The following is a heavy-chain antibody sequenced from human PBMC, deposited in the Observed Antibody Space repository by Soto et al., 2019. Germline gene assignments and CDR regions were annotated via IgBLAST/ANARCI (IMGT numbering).Heavy chain of an antibody. D-gene: IGHD5-12*01. CDR3: AHSDGGYEIIYFDF. CDR2: IYYNDDR. CDR1: GFSFSTAGVA. J-gene: IGHJ4*02. V-gene: IGHV2-5*01. Sequence: SGPTLVNPTQTLTLTCTFSGFSFSTAGVAVGWIRQTPGGALEWLTLIYYNDDRRFSPSLKTWLNIAWHTSKNQVDLSLTNVDPGDTATYFCAHSDGGYEIIYFDFWGQGIPVTVSS.